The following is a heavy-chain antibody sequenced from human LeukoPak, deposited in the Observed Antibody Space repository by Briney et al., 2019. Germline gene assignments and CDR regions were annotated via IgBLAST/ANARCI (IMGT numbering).Heavy chain of an antibody. CDR3: ARTGTWNYLYYYYMDV. CDR2: IYTSGST. CDR1: GGSISSGSYY. J-gene: IGHJ6*03. Sequence: SQTLSLTCTVSGGSISSGSYYWSWIRQPAGKGLEWIGRIYTSGSTNYNPSLKSRVTISVDTSKNQFSLKLSSVTAADTAVYYCARTGTWNYLYYYYMDVWGKGTTVTVSS. D-gene: IGHD1-7*01. V-gene: IGHV4-61*02.